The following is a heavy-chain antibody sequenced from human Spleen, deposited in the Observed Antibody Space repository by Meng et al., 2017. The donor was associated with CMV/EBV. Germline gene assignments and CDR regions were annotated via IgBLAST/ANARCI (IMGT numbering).Heavy chain of an antibody. Sequence: SETLSLTCTVSGGSISSHYWSWIRQPPGKGLEWIGYIYNSGSTNYNPSLKSRVTISVDTPKKQFSLNLSSVSAADTAVYYCARIFPSDYYKYDMDVWGQGTTVTVSS. CDR3: ARIFPSDYYKYDMDV. V-gene: IGHV4-59*11. D-gene: IGHD3-3*01. CDR1: GGSISSHY. J-gene: IGHJ6*02. CDR2: IYNSGST.